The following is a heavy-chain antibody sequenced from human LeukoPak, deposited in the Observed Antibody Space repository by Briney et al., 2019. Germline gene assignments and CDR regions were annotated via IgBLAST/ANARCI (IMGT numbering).Heavy chain of an antibody. CDR3: ARLGYSSSWYYDY. CDR1: GFTFSSYA. CDR2: ISSSGSTI. J-gene: IGHJ4*02. D-gene: IGHD6-13*01. V-gene: IGHV3-48*03. Sequence: GGSLRLSCAASGFTFSSYAMSWVRQAPGKGLEWVSYISSSGSTIYYADSVKGRFTISRDNAENSLYLQMNSLRAEDTAVYYCARLGYSSSWYYDYWGQGTLVTVSS.